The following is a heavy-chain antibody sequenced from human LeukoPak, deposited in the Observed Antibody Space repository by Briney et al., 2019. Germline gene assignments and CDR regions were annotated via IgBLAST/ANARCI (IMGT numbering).Heavy chain of an antibody. CDR3: ARDKRVGAINFDY. Sequence: GGSLRLSCAASGFTFSSYEMNWVRRAPGKGLEWVSYISSSGSAIYYADSVEGRFTISRDNAENSLYLQMNSLRAEDTAVYYCARDKRVGAINFDYWGQGTLVTVSS. J-gene: IGHJ4*02. V-gene: IGHV3-48*03. CDR2: ISSSGSAI. D-gene: IGHD1-26*01. CDR1: GFTFSSYE.